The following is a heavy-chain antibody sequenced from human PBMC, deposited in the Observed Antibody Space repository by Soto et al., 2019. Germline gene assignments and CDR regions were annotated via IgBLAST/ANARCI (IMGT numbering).Heavy chain of an antibody. Sequence: QVPLQQWGAGLLKPSETLSLTCAVYGGSFSGYYWSWIRQPPGKGLAWIGEINHSGSTNYNPSLESRVTISVDTSKYPFSLKLSSVTAADTAVYYCARTDIVVVPAAGIKTAAFDIGGQGPMVTVSS. V-gene: IGHV4-34*01. CDR2: INHSGST. CDR1: GGSFSGYY. CDR3: ARTDIVVVPAAGIKTAAFDI. D-gene: IGHD2-2*01. J-gene: IGHJ3*02.